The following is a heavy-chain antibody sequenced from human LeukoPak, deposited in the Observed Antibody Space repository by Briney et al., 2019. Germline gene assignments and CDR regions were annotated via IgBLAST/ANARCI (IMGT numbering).Heavy chain of an antibody. D-gene: IGHD1-1*01. CDR2: IIPIFGTA. CDR1: GGTFSSYA. CDR3: ARDRGGTGDFDY. V-gene: IGHV1-69*05. Sequence: ASVKVSCKASGGTFSSYAISWVRQAPGQGLEWMGGIIPIFGTANYAQKFQGRVTIARDTSASTAYMELSSLRFEDTAVYYCARDRGGTGDFDYWGQGTLVTVSS. J-gene: IGHJ4*02.